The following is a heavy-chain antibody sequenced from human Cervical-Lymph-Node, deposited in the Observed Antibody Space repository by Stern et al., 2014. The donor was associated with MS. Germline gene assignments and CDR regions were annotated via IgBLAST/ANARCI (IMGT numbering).Heavy chain of an antibody. V-gene: IGHV1-8*01. CDR1: GYTFTSYD. J-gene: IGHJ4*02. Sequence: QVQLVQSGAEVKKPGASVKVSCKASGYTFTSYDINWVRQATGQGLEWMGWMNPNRDNTDYAQKFQGRVTMTRNTSISKAYMELSSLRSEDTAVYYCARGPLLLTPSGSLDYWGQGTLVTVSS. CDR2: MNPNRDNT. CDR3: ARGPLLLTPSGSLDY. D-gene: IGHD6-19*01.